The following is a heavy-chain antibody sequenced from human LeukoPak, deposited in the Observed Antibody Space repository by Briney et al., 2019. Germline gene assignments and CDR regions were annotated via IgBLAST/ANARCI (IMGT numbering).Heavy chain of an antibody. D-gene: IGHD4-17*01. CDR2: IWYDGSNK. J-gene: IGHJ5*02. CDR3: ARESEGGDYDP. V-gene: IGHV3-33*01. Sequence: GGSLRLSCAASGFTFSSHGMHWVRQAPGKGLEWVAVIWYDGSNKYYADSVKGRFTISRDNSKNTLYLQMNSLRAEDTAVYYCARESEGGDYDPWGQGTLVTVSS. CDR1: GFTFSSHG.